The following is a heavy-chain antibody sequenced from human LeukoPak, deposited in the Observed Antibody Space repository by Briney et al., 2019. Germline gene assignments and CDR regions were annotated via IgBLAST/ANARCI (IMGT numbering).Heavy chain of an antibody. CDR3: AKVGNGDY. Sequence: PGGSLRLSCAASGFTFSTYAMSWFRQAPGKGLEWVSAISGGGDITYYADSVKGRFTISRDSSKSTLFLQMNSLRAEDTAVYYCAKVGNGDYWAREPWSPSPQ. V-gene: IGHV3-23*01. J-gene: IGHJ4*02. CDR1: GFTFSTYA. CDR2: ISGGGDIT.